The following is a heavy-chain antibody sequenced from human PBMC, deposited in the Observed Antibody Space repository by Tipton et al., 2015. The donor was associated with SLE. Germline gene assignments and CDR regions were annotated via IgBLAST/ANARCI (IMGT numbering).Heavy chain of an antibody. CDR1: GGAIRNSPYY. Sequence: TLSLTCHVAGGAIRNSPYYWAWIRQPPGKGLEWIGEINHSGSSDYNPSLRSRVTISVDTSKNQFSLKLSSVTAADTAVYYCARVRYDFWSGYFDYWGQGTLVTVSS. CDR3: ARVRYDFWSGYFDY. CDR2: INHSGSS. V-gene: IGHV4-39*07. D-gene: IGHD3-3*01. J-gene: IGHJ4*02.